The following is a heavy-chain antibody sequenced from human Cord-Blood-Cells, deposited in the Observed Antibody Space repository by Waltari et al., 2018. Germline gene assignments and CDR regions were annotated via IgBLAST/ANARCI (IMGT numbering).Heavy chain of an antibody. Sequence: QLQLQESGPGLVKPSETLSLTCTVSGGSISSSSYYWGWFRQPPGKGLEWIGSIYYSGSTYYNPSLKSRVTISVDTSKNQFSLKLSSVTAADTAVYYCARQDIVVVPAAIGYFDYWGQGTLVTVSS. D-gene: IGHD2-2*01. CDR2: IYYSGST. V-gene: IGHV4-39*01. CDR1: GGSISSSSYY. CDR3: ARQDIVVVPAAIGYFDY. J-gene: IGHJ4*02.